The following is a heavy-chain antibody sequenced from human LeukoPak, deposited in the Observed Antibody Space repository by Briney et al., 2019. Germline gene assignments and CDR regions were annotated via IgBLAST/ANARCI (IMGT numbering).Heavy chain of an antibody. CDR1: GGTFSSYA. Sequence: ASVKVSCTASGGTFSSYAISWVRQAPGQGLEWMGGIIPIFGTANYAQKFQGRVTITTDESTSTAYMELSSLRSEDTAVYYCARGDFWSGYYRAGDAFDIWGQGTMVTVSS. J-gene: IGHJ3*02. V-gene: IGHV1-69*05. D-gene: IGHD3-3*01. CDR3: ARGDFWSGYYRAGDAFDI. CDR2: IIPIFGTA.